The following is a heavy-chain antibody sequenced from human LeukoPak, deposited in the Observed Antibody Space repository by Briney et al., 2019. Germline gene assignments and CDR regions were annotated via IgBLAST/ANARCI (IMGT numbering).Heavy chain of an antibody. CDR2: ISSSSSTI. Sequence: GGSLRLSCAASGFTFSSYAMSWVRQAPGKGLEWVSYISSSSSTIYYADSVKGRFTISRDNAKNSLYLQMNSLRAEDTAVYYCARGTDYYDSSGYYYGAFDIWGQGTMVTVSS. D-gene: IGHD3-22*01. V-gene: IGHV3-48*01. J-gene: IGHJ3*02. CDR3: ARGTDYYDSSGYYYGAFDI. CDR1: GFTFSSYA.